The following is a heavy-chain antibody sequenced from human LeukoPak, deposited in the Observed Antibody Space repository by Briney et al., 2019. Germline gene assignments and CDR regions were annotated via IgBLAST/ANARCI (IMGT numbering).Heavy chain of an antibody. CDR1: GFTFSSYE. D-gene: IGHD4-17*01. CDR3: ARPKHDYGDYGGVTWDY. CDR2: ISSSGSTI. V-gene: IGHV3-48*03. Sequence: GGSLRLSCAASGFTFSSYEMHWVRQAPGKGLEWVSYISSSGSTIYYADSVKGRFTISRDNAKNSLYLQMNSLRAEDSAVYYCARPKHDYGDYGGVTWDYWGQGTLVTVSS. J-gene: IGHJ4*02.